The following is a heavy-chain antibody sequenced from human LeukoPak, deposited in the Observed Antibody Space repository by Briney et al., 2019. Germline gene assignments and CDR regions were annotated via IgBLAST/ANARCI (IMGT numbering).Heavy chain of an antibody. J-gene: IGHJ4*02. CDR1: GFTVSSNY. D-gene: IGHD3-3*01. CDR2: IYSGGST. CDR3: AGVTSPYYFDY. Sequence: GGSLRLSCAASGFTVSSNYMSWVRQAPGKGLEWVSVIYSGGSTYYADSVKGRFTISRDNSKNTLYLQMNSLRAEDTAVYCCAGVTSPYYFDYWGQGTLVTVSS. V-gene: IGHV3-53*01.